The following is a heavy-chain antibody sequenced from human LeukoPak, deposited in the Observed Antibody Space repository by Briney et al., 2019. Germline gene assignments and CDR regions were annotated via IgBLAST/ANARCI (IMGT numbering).Heavy chain of an antibody. J-gene: IGHJ4*02. Sequence: PGGSLRLSCAASGFIVSNFYMAWVRQAPGKGLEWVSAISGSGGSTYYADSVKGRFTISRDNSKNTLYLQMNSLRAEDTAVYYCAKDPLPSKYGGNSGYFDYWGQGTLVTVSS. CDR2: ISGSGGST. CDR3: AKDPLPSKYGGNSGYFDY. V-gene: IGHV3-23*01. CDR1: GFIVSNFY. D-gene: IGHD4-23*01.